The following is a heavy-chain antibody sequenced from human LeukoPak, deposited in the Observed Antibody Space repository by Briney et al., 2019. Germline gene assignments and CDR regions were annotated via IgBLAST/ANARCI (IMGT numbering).Heavy chain of an antibody. V-gene: IGHV3-21*01. CDR2: ISSSSDYI. J-gene: IGHJ5*02. D-gene: IGHD2/OR15-2a*01. CDR1: GFTLSSYN. Sequence: PGGSLRLSCAASGFTLSSYNMNWVRQAPGKGLEWVSSISSSSDYIYYADSVKGRFTISRDNAKNSLYLQMKSLRAEDTAVYYCARGKTSQNIVTRKTYNWFDPRGQGTLVTVSS. CDR3: ARGKTSQNIVTRKTYNWFDP.